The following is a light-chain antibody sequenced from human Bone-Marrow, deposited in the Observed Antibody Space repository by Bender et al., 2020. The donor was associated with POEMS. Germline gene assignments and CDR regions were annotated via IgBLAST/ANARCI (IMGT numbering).Light chain of an antibody. J-gene: IGLJ1*01. CDR1: NIGTKS. V-gene: IGLV3-1*01. CDR2: QDD. CDR3: QAWDSNSAHYV. Sequence: SYVLTQPHSVSVAPGQTAAITCGGDNIGTKSVHWYQQQPVQSPVLVIYQDDMRPSGIPERFSGSNSGNTATLTISGTQAMDEADYYCQAWDSNSAHYVFVTGTKVTVL.